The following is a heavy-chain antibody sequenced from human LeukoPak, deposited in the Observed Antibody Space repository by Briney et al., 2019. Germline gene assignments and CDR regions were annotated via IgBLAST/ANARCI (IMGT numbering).Heavy chain of an antibody. J-gene: IGHJ4*02. CDR2: INGGSGNT. D-gene: IGHD6-6*01. Sequence: GAPVKVSCKASGYTFTNYAIHWVRQAPGQRLEWMGWINGGSGNTKYSQNFQGRVTITRDTSASTAYMELSSLRSEDTAVYYCARASVSSSFVYWESAYFDFWGQGTLVTVSS. CDR3: ARASVSSSFVYWESAYFDF. V-gene: IGHV1-3*01. CDR1: GYTFTNYA.